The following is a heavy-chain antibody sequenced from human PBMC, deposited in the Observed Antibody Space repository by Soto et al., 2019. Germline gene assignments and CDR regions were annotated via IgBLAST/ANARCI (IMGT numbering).Heavy chain of an antibody. CDR1: GGSISSGGYS. J-gene: IGHJ5*02. D-gene: IGHD3-10*02. V-gene: IGHV4-30-2*01. CDR3: ARRITMSSVTLGNDNWFDP. CDR2: IYHSGST. Sequence: PSETLSLTCAVSGGSISSGGYSWSWIRQPPGKGLEWIGYIYHSGSTYYNPSLKSRVTISVDTSKNQFSLMLRSVTAADTAVYYCARRITMSSVTLGNDNWFDPWGQGTLVTVSS.